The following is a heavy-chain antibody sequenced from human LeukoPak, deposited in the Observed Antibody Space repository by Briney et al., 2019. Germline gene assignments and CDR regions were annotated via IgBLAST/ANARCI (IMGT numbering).Heavy chain of an antibody. CDR3: VKDLYKGDSSSWYYFDY. V-gene: IGHV3-64D*06. Sequence: PGGSQRLSCSASGFIISNYAMHWVRQAPGKGLEYVSGISANGGSTYYADSVKGRFTISRDNSKNTLYLQMSSLRTEDTAIYHCVKDLYKGDSSSWYYFDYWGQGTLVTVSS. D-gene: IGHD6-13*01. J-gene: IGHJ4*02. CDR2: ISANGGST. CDR1: GFIISNYA.